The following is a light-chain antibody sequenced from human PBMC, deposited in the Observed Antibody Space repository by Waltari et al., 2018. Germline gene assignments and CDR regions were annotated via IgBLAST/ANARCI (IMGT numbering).Light chain of an antibody. Sequence: QSVLTQPPSASGTPGQRVSISCSGSTSNIGSNAASWYQHLPGAAPRLLIYNTNQRPSGGPGRFSGSKSGTSASLAISGLQSEDEGDYYCAAWDDNLNGPVFGGGTKLTVL. J-gene: IGLJ2*01. V-gene: IGLV1-44*01. CDR2: NTN. CDR1: TSNIGSNA. CDR3: AAWDDNLNGPV.